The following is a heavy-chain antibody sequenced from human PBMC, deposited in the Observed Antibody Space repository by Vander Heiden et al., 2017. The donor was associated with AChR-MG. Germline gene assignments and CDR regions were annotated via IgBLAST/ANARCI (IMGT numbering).Heavy chain of an antibody. Sequence: EVQLLESGGGLVPPGGSLRLSCAASGFTFSSYAMSWVRQAPGKGLEWVSAISGSGGSTYYADSVKGRFTISRDNSKNTLYLQMNSLRAEDTAVYYCAKGTRSTWFGELLSFDYWGQGTLVTVSS. V-gene: IGHV3-23*01. CDR1: GFTFSSYA. CDR3: AKGTRSTWFGELLSFDY. J-gene: IGHJ4*02. D-gene: IGHD3-10*01. CDR2: ISGSGGST.